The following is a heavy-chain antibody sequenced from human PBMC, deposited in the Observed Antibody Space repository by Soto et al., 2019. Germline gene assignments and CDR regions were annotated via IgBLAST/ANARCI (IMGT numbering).Heavy chain of an antibody. J-gene: IGHJ3*02. V-gene: IGHV4-59*08. CDR3: ARQARRSSRFAVLPSDFDT. CDR2: IYSSGTT. Sequence: QVQLQESGPRLVKPSETLSLACTVSGGSISSHYWSWIRQSPGKGLEWIGYIYSSGTTNYNPSFKSRVTISIDKTRSQFSLKLMSAAAAAAAVYYCARQARRSSRFAVLPSDFDTWGQGTLVSVSS. CDR1: GGSISSHY. D-gene: IGHD6-6*01.